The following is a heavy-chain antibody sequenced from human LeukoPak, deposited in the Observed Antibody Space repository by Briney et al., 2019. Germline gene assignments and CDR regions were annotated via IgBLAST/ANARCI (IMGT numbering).Heavy chain of an antibody. D-gene: IGHD3-22*01. CDR3: ARDLYYYDSSGYYIWGFDI. CDR1: GGSISSGSYY. V-gene: IGHV4-61*02. J-gene: IGHJ3*02. Sequence: PSQTLSLTCTVSGGSISSGSYYWSWIRQPAGKGLEWIGRIYTSGSTNYNPSLKSRVTISVDTSKNQFSLKLSSVTAADTAVYYCARDLYYYDSSGYYIWGFDIWGQGTMVTVSS. CDR2: IYTSGST.